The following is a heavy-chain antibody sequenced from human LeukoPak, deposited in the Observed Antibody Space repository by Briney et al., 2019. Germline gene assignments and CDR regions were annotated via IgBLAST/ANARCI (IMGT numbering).Heavy chain of an antibody. Sequence: SETLSLTCTVSGASISSGSYYWDWIRQPPGKGLEWIGSIYYSGNIYYNPSLKSRLSMSVDASNNRFSLKMNSVTAADTAMYYCARRAVSTGVHGPWGQGTPVTVSS. CDR3: ARRAVSTGVHGP. D-gene: IGHD5/OR15-5a*01. CDR1: GASISSGSYY. V-gene: IGHV4-39*02. CDR2: IYYSGNI. J-gene: IGHJ5*02.